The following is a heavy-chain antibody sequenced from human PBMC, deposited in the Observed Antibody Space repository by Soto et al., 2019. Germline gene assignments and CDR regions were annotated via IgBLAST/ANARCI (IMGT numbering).Heavy chain of an antibody. V-gene: IGHV1-69*02. CDR1: GGTFSSYT. J-gene: IGHJ6*03. D-gene: IGHD6-6*01. CDR3: ARAGRAAARQYYYYSYLDV. CDR2: IIPILGIA. Sequence: SVXVSCKASGGTFSSYTISWVRQAPGQGLEWMGRIIPILGIANYAQKFQGRVTITADKSTSTAYMELSSLRSEDTAVYYCARAGRAAARQYYYYSYLDVWGKGTTVTVSS.